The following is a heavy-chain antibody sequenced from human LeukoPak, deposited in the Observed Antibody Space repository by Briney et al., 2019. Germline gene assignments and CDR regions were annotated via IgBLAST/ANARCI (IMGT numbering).Heavy chain of an antibody. CDR2: ISYDESDK. Sequence: GRSLRLSCAASGFTFSNYGMHWVRQAPGKGLEWVAVISYDESDKYYADSVNGRFTISRDNSKNTLYLQMNSLRPEDTAVYYCAKGVVAATNATYYGMDVWGQGTTVTVSS. V-gene: IGHV3-30*18. J-gene: IGHJ6*02. CDR3: AKGVVAATNATYYGMDV. CDR1: GFTFSNYG. D-gene: IGHD2-15*01.